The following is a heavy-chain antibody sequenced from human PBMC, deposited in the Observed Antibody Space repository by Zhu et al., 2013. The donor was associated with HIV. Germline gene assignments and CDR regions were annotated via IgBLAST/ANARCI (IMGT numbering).Heavy chain of an antibody. J-gene: IGHJ4*02. CDR3: ARDEGLDIGAYVDY. CDR1: GYTLTRLS. D-gene: IGHD6-13*01. CDR2: FDPDEGAV. Sequence: QAQLVQSGAEVKKPGASVKVSCKVSGYTLTRLSMHWVRQAPGKGLEWMGGFDPDEGAVFYAQKFQDRVTMTEDRSTDTAYMELTSLTLEDTAMYYCARDEGLDIGAYVDYWGQGTLVTVSS. V-gene: IGHV1-24*01.